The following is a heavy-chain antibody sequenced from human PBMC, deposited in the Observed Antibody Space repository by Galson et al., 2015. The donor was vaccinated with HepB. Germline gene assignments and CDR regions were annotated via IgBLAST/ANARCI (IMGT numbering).Heavy chain of an antibody. J-gene: IGHJ6*02. CDR3: AREVDYGDYVWGMDV. D-gene: IGHD4-17*01. Sequence: LRLSCAASGFTFSSYAMHWVRQAPGKGLEWVAVISYDGSNKYYADSVKGRFTISRDNSKNTLYLQMNSLRAEDTAVYYCAREVDYGDYVWGMDVWGQGTTVTVSS. CDR2: ISYDGSNK. V-gene: IGHV3-30-3*01. CDR1: GFTFSSYA.